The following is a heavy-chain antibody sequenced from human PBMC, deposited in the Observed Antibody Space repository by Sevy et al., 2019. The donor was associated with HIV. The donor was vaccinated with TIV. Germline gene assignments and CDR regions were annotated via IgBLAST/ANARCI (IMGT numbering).Heavy chain of an antibody. J-gene: IGHJ5*02. D-gene: IGHD3-3*01. CDR1: GGSISSYY. CDR2: IYYSGST. V-gene: IGHV4-59*01. Sequence: SETLSLTCTVSGGSISSYYWSWIRQPPGKGLEWIGYIYYSGSTNYKPSLKSRVTISVDTSKNQFSLKLSSVTAADTAVYYCARGGVGYDFWSGRLDSWFAPWGQGTLVTLPS. CDR3: ARGGVGYDFWSGRLDSWFAP.